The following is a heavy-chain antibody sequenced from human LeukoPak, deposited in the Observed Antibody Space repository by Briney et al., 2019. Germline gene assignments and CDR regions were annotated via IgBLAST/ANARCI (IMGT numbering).Heavy chain of an antibody. CDR3: ARSPLQQWLVAPTDY. Sequence: GASVKVSCKASGYTFTGYYMHWVRQAPGQGLEWMGWINPNSGGTNYAQKFQGRVTMTRDTSISTAYMELRRLRSDDTAVYSCARSPLQQWLVAPTDYWGQGTLVTVSS. CDR1: GYTFTGYY. D-gene: IGHD6-19*01. J-gene: IGHJ4*02. V-gene: IGHV1-2*02. CDR2: INPNSGGT.